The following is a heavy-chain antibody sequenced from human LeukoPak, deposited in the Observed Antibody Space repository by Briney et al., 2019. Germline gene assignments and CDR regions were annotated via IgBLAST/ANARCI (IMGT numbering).Heavy chain of an antibody. V-gene: IGHV3-23*01. CDR1: GFTFSSYA. Sequence: PSGGSLRLSCAASGFTFSSYAMSWVRQAPGKGLEWVSAISGSGGSTYYADSVKGRFTISRDNSKNTLYLQMNSLRAEDTAVYYCAKTPDDFGSNLLLYWGQGTLVTVSS. CDR3: AKTPDDFGSNLLLY. J-gene: IGHJ4*02. D-gene: IGHD4-23*01. CDR2: ISGSGGST.